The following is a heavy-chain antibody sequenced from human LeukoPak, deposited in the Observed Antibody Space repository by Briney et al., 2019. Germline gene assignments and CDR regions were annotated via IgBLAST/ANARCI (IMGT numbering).Heavy chain of an antibody. CDR3: ARMTTGHDF. Sequence: SETLSLTCAVSGTSFSSYYWSWIRQPPGKGLEWIGEVNHSGYTNDNPSLKSRVTISVDTSKNQFSLRLRSVTAADTAVYFCARMTTGHDFWGQVTLVTVSS. D-gene: IGHD4-17*01. V-gene: IGHV4-34*01. J-gene: IGHJ4*02. CDR2: VNHSGYT. CDR1: GTSFSSYY.